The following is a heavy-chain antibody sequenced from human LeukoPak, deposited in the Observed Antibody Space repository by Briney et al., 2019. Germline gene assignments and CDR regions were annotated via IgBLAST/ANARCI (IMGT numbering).Heavy chain of an antibody. CDR3: ARVEYYYDSSGYRAQVFDY. CDR2: IYYSGST. J-gene: IGHJ4*02. CDR1: GGSISSGGYY. Sequence: PSETLSLTCTVSGGSISSGGYYWSWIRQHPGKGLEWIGYIYYSGSTCYNPSLKSRVTISVDTSKNQFSLKLSSVTAADTAVYYCARVEYYYDSSGYRAQVFDYWGQGTLVTVSS. D-gene: IGHD3-22*01. V-gene: IGHV4-31*03.